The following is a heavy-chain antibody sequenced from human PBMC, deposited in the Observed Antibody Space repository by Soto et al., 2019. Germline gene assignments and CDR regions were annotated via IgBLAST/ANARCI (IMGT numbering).Heavy chain of an antibody. Sequence: SGPTLVNPKHTLILTCAFSGVSLSRKGMSVSWIRQPPGKALEFLALIDWEEEKFYSPSLRTRLTVSKGTSKSQVVLTLTNVDAVETATYYYTRSTNGNYEYYFDYWGQGTLVTVSS. CDR1: GVSLSRKGMS. CDR3: TRSTNGNYEYYFDY. CDR2: IDWEEEK. J-gene: IGHJ4*02. V-gene: IGHV2-70*01. D-gene: IGHD1-7*01.